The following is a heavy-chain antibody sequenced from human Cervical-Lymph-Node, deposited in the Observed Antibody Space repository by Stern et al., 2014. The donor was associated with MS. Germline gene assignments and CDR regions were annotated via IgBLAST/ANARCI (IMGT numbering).Heavy chain of an antibody. J-gene: IGHJ1*01. Sequence: QLVQSGGGLVKPGGSLRLSCATSGFTFSDYNMNWVRQAPGKGLELVSSISSSSSYIYYADSVKGRFTISRDNAKNSLYLQMNSLRAEDTAMYYCARGSNGWISAEYFHHWGQGTLVTVSS. V-gene: IGHV3-21*01. CDR1: GFTFSDYN. D-gene: IGHD6-19*01. CDR2: ISSSSSYI. CDR3: ARGSNGWISAEYFHH.